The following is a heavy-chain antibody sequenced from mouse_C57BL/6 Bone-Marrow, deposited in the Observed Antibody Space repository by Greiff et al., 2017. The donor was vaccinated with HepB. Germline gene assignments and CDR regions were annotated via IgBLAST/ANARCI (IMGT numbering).Heavy chain of an antibody. V-gene: IGHV5-6*01. CDR2: ISSGGSYT. CDR3: ARQRTLTVS. Sequence: EVMLVESGGDLVKPGGSLKLSCAASGFTFSSYGISWVRQTPDKRLEWVATISSGGSYTYYPDSVKGRFTISRDNAKNTLYLQMSSLKSEDTAMYYCARQRTLTVSGGQGTLVTVSA. CDR1: GFTFSSYG. J-gene: IGHJ3*01.